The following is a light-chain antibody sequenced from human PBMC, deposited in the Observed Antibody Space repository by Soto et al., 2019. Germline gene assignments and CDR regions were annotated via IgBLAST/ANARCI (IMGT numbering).Light chain of an antibody. CDR1: SSDVGGYNY. V-gene: IGLV2-8*01. CDR3: SAYAGNYNLV. J-gene: IGLJ2*01. CDR2: DVS. Sequence: QSALTQPPSASGSPGQSVTISCTGTSSDVGGYNYVSWYQQHPGKAPKLIIYDVSERPSGVPDRFSGSKSGNTASLTVSGLQAEDEADYYCSAYAGNYNLVFGGGTQLTVL.